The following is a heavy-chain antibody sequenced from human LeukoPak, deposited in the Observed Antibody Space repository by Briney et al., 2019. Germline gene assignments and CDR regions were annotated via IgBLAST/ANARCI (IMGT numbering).Heavy chain of an antibody. CDR2: ISGSGDST. CDR1: GFTFSTFA. V-gene: IGHV3-23*01. CDR3: AILTLGEDAFDI. D-gene: IGHD3-16*01. Sequence: PGGSLRLSCAASGFTFSTFAMIWVRQPPGKGLEWVSGISGSGDSTYYADSVKGRFTISRDNSKNTLYLQMNSLRAEDTALYYCAILTLGEDAFDIWGQGTMVTVSS. J-gene: IGHJ3*02.